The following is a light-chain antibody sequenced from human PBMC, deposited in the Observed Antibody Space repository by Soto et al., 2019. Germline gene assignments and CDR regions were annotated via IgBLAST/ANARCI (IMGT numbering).Light chain of an antibody. CDR1: QGIKND. J-gene: IGKJ1*01. CDR2: KAS. V-gene: IGKV1-5*03. Sequence: IQVTQSPSSLAASVGDRVTITCRASQGIKNDLGWYPQKQGKAPKIXIYKASTLKSGVPSRFSGSGSGTEFTLTISSLQPDDFATYYCQHYNSYSEAFGQGTKVDIK. CDR3: QHYNSYSEA.